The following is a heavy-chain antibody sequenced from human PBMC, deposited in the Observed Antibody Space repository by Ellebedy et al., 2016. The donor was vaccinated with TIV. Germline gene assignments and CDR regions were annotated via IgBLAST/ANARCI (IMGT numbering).Heavy chain of an antibody. J-gene: IGHJ4*02. CDR3: ARDSIGFGEVY. Sequence: GESLKISCAASGFTFSNYAMNSVRQAPGKVLEWVSSISGSRSYIYYTDSVKGRFTISRDNAKNSLYLHMNSLRAEDTAVYYCARDSIGFGEVYWGQGTLVTVSS. CDR2: ISGSRSYI. D-gene: IGHD3-10*01. CDR1: GFTFSNYA. V-gene: IGHV3-21*01.